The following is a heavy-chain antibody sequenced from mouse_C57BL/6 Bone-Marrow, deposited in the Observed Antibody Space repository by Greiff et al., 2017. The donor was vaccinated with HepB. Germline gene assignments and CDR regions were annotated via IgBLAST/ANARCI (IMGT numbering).Heavy chain of an antibody. CDR3: AREDAYYSNPWFAY. V-gene: IGHV5-17*01. Sequence: EVMLVESGGGLVKPGGSLKLSCAASGFTFSDYGMHWVRQAPEKGLEWVAYISSGSSTIYYADTVKGRFTISRDNAKNTLFLQMTSLRSEDTAMYYCAREDAYYSNPWFAYWGQGTLVTVSA. CDR1: GFTFSDYG. CDR2: ISSGSSTI. D-gene: IGHD2-5*01. J-gene: IGHJ3*01.